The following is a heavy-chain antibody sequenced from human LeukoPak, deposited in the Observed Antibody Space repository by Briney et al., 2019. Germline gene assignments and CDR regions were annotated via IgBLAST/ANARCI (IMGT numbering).Heavy chain of an antibody. CDR2: ISSSSSYI. V-gene: IGHV3-21*01. J-gene: IGHJ6*03. Sequence: GGSLRLSCAASGFTFSSYSMTWVRQAPGKGLEWVSSISSSSSYIYYADSVKGRFTISRDNAKNSLYLQMNSLRAEDTAVYYCARESSTSCYMDVWGKGTTVTVSS. CDR3: ARESSTSCYMDV. D-gene: IGHD2-2*01. CDR1: GFTFSSYS.